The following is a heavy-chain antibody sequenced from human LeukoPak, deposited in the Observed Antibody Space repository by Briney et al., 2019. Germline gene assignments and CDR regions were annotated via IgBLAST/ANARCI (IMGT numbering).Heavy chain of an antibody. D-gene: IGHD5-24*01. CDR2: INPNSGGT. CDR1: GYTFTGYY. Sequence: ASVKVSCKASGYTFTGYYMHWVRQAPGQGLEWMGWINPNSGGTNYAQKFQGRVTMTRDTSISTVYMELSSLRSEDTAVYYCASSARRDGYSTLDYWGQGTLVTVSS. CDR3: ASSARRDGYSTLDY. V-gene: IGHV1-2*02. J-gene: IGHJ4*02.